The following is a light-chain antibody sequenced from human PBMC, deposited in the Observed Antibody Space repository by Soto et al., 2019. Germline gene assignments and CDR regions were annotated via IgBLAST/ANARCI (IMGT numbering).Light chain of an antibody. Sequence: QSVLTQPASVFGSPGQSITISCTGTSSDVGDYNFVSWYQQHPGKAPKLMIFEVSNRPSGVSNRFSGSKSGNTASLTISGLQAEDEADYYCSSYTTANTYVFGTGTKLTVL. CDR2: EVS. CDR1: SSDVGDYNF. V-gene: IGLV2-14*01. CDR3: SSYTTANTYV. J-gene: IGLJ1*01.